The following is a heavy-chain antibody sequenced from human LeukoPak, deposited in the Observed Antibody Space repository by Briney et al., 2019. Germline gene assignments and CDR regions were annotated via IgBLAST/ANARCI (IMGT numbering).Heavy chain of an antibody. V-gene: IGHV3-48*03. J-gene: IGHJ4*02. Sequence: GESLRLSCAASGFTVSSYEMNWVRQAPGKGLEWVSYISSSGSTIYYADSVKGRFTISRDNAKNSLYLQMNSLRAEDTAVYYCARERFEDLLDYWGQGTLVTVYS. CDR3: ARERFEDLLDY. CDR1: GFTVSSYE. D-gene: IGHD3-10*01. CDR2: ISSSGSTI.